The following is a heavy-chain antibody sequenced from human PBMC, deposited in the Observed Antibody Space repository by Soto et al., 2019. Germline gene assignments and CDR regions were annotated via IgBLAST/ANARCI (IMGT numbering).Heavy chain of an antibody. CDR1: GFTFSDYY. V-gene: IGHV3-11*01. Sequence: QVQLVESGGGLVKPGGSLRLSCAASGFTFSDYYMVWFRQAPGKGLEWFSYISNGGTTVYYADSVKGRFTIFRDNGKNSMSLQMNSLTAADTAVYYCVRCFLGVGDAFEIWGRGTTVTVSS. CDR2: ISNGGTTV. J-gene: IGHJ3*02. D-gene: IGHD2-8*01. CDR3: VRCFLGVGDAFEI.